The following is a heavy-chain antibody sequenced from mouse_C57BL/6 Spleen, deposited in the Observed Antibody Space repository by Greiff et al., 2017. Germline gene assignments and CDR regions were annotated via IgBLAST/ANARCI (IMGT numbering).Heavy chain of an antibody. D-gene: IGHD2-4*01. V-gene: IGHV1-82*01. CDR3: ARREYDYDGGLAY. CDR1: GYAFRSSW. CDR2: IYPGDGDT. J-gene: IGHJ3*01. Sequence: QVQLQQSGPELVKPGASVKISCKASGYAFRSSWMNWVTQRPGKGLEWIGRIYPGDGDTNYNGKFKGKATLPAYKSSSTAYMQLSSLTSENSEVYFGARREYDYDGGLAYWGQGTLVTVSA.